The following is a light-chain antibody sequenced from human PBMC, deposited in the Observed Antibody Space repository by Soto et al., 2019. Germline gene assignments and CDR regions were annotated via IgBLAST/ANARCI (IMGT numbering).Light chain of an antibody. CDR3: QRYYNARFA. V-gene: IGKV1-27*01. Sequence: DIQVTQYPSSLSASVGDRVTITCRASQGIKNYLAWYQQKPGEIPKLLIYAASTLESGIPPRFSGSGSGTDFTLTINNGQPEDVATYYCQRYYNARFAFGGGTKVDIK. CDR2: AAS. J-gene: IGKJ4*01. CDR1: QGIKNY.